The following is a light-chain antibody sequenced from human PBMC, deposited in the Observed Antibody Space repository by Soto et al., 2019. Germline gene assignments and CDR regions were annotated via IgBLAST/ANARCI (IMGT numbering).Light chain of an antibody. Sequence: EIQMTQSLYSRSASVGDTVTMTCGASQIMSGWLAWHQQKPGKAPKLLIYDVSALKRGVPPRFSGSRSGTEFTLTISSLQPDDFATYYCQHYDSFSVTFGQGTKVDSK. CDR1: QIMSGW. CDR3: QHYDSFSVT. J-gene: IGKJ1*01. V-gene: IGKV1-5*01. CDR2: DVS.